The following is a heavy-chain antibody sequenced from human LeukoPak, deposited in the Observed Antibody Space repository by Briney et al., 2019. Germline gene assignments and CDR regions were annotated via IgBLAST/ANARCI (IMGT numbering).Heavy chain of an antibody. Sequence: ASVKASCKAAGYTFTSYAMHWVRPAPGQRLEWMGGINAGNGNTKYSQKFQGRVTITRDTSANTAYMELSSLRSEDTAVYYCARESQHGMDVWGKGTTVTVSS. CDR1: GYTFTSYA. V-gene: IGHV1-3*01. CDR3: ARESQHGMDV. J-gene: IGHJ6*04. CDR2: INAGNGNT.